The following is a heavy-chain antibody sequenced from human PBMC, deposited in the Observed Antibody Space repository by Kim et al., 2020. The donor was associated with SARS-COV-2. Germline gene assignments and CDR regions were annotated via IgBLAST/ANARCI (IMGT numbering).Heavy chain of an antibody. J-gene: IGHJ4*02. CDR3: ARQFGYSYGYLVWREPFAY. D-gene: IGHD5-18*01. V-gene: IGHV4-34*01. Sequence: SETLSLTCADYGGSFSGYYWSWIRQPPGKGLERIGEINHSGSTNYNPSLKSRVTISVDTSKNQFSLKLSSVNAADTAVYYCARQFGYSYGYLVWREPFAYWCQGTLVTVSS. CDR2: INHSGST. CDR1: GGSFSGYY.